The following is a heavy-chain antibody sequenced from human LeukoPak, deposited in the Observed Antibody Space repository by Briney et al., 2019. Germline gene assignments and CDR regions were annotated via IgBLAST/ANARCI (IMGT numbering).Heavy chain of an antibody. CDR2: INPNSGGT. D-gene: IGHD3-22*01. V-gene: IGHV1-2*02. J-gene: IGHJ3*02. CDR3: ARDGRGYYDSSGYYTPTGLDI. Sequence: ASVKVSCKVSGYTFTDYYMHWVRQAPGQGLEWMGWINPNSGGTNYAQKFQGRVTMTRDTSISTAYMELSRLRSDDTAVYYCARDGRGYYDSSGYYTPTGLDIWGQGTMVTVSS. CDR1: GYTFTDYY.